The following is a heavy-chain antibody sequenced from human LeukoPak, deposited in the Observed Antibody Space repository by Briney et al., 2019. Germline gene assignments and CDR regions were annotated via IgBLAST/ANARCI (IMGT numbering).Heavy chain of an antibody. CDR1: GGSISSGGYS. Sequence: SETLSLTCAVSGGSISSGGYSWSWIRQPPGKGLEWIGYIYHSGSTYYNPSLKSRVTISVDRSKNQFSLKLSSVTAADTAVYYCARPLYCSSTSCHRTNWFDPWGQGTLVTVSS. CDR3: ARPLYCSSTSCHRTNWFDP. J-gene: IGHJ5*02. CDR2: IYHSGST. V-gene: IGHV4-30-2*01. D-gene: IGHD2-2*01.